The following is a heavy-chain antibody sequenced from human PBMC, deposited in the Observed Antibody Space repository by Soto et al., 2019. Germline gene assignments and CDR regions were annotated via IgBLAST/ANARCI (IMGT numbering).Heavy chain of an antibody. V-gene: IGHV1-18*01. J-gene: IGHJ4*02. D-gene: IGHD2-21*01. CDR1: GYTFTSYG. CDR3: ARGLLGLGSGYYFDY. CDR2: ISGYNGNT. Sequence: QVQLVQSGAEVKKPGASVKVSCKASGYTFTSYGISWVRQAPGQGLEWMGWISGYNGNTNYAQKLQGRVTMTTDTSTSTAYMELRSLRSDDTAAYYCARGLLGLGSGYYFDYWGQGTLVTVSS.